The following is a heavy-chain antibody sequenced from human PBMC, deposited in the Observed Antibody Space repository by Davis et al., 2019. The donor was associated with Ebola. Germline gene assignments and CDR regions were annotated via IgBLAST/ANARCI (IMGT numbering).Heavy chain of an antibody. CDR3: ARDLGYHANYLAAY. J-gene: IGHJ4*02. CDR2: INPYSGGT. CDR1: GYTFAGYC. D-gene: IGHD4/OR15-4a*01. Sequence: ASVKVSCKASGYTFAGYCIHWVRQAPGQGLEWMGWINPYSGGTVYAQKLKGRVTMTSDTSITTAYMELNSLDSDDTAVYYCARDLGYHANYLAAYWGQGTLVTVSS. V-gene: IGHV1-2*02.